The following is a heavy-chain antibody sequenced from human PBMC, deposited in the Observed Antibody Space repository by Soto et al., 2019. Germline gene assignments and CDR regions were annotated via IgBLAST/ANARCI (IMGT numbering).Heavy chain of an antibody. Sequence: PGGSLRLSCAASGFTFSSYAMSWVRQAPGKGLEWVSGISGSGGSTYYADSVKGRFNISRDNSKSTLYLQMNSLRAEDTVVYYCAKDRKSGSGWYWDYWGQGTLVTVSS. J-gene: IGHJ4*02. CDR1: GFTFSSYA. CDR2: ISGSGGST. V-gene: IGHV3-23*01. D-gene: IGHD6-19*01. CDR3: AKDRKSGSGWYWDY.